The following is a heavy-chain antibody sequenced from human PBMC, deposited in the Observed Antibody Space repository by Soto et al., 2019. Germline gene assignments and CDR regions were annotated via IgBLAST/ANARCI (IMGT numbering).Heavy chain of an antibody. V-gene: IGHV2-5*02. J-gene: IGHJ5*02. D-gene: IGHD4-17*01. CDR2: IYWDDDK. CDR3: AHLTTVTMFGIRGWFDP. CDR1: GFSLSTSGVG. Sequence: QITLKESGPTLVKPTQTLTLTCTFSGFSLSTSGVGVGWIRQPPGKALEWLALIYWDDDKRYSPSLKSTLTIAKDTSKIQVVRTMTNMDPVDTATYYCAHLTTVTMFGIRGWFDPWGQGTLVTVSS.